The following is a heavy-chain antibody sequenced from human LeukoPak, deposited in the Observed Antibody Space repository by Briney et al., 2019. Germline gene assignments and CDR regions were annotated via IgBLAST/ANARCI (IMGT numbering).Heavy chain of an antibody. J-gene: IGHJ5*02. Sequence: GRSLRLSCAASGFTFSSYGMHWVRQAAGKGLEWVAVIWYDGSNKYYADSVKGRFTISRDNSKNTLYLQMNSLRAEDTAVYYCAREGSSWYSNWFDPWGQGTLVTVSS. CDR2: IWYDGSNK. D-gene: IGHD6-13*01. CDR1: GFTFSSYG. CDR3: AREGSSWYSNWFDP. V-gene: IGHV3-33*01.